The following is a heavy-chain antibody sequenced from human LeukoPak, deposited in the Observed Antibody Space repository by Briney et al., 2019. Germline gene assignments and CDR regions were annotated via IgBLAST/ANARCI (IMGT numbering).Heavy chain of an antibody. V-gene: IGHV1-46*01. D-gene: IGHD5-12*01. CDR2: INPSGGST. CDR1: GYTFTSYY. J-gene: IGHJ4*02. Sequence: ASVKVSCKASGYTFTSYYMHWVRQAPGQGLEWMGLINPSGGSTSYAQKFQGRVTMTRDTSTSTVYMELSSLRSEDTAVYYCARAALTTATILVFDYWGQGTLVTVSS. CDR3: ARAALTTATILVFDY.